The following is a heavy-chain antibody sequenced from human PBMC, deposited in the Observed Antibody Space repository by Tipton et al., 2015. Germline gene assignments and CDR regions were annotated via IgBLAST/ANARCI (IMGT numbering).Heavy chain of an antibody. J-gene: IGHJ3*02. Sequence: SLRLSCSAAGFTLSRYAMNWVRQAPGKGLEYVSAITTNGYSTYYADSVRGRFTISRDNSKNTLYLQMSSLRAEDTAVYYCSRLPPNKRSGAPTAPHAFDIWGQGTMVTVSS. CDR1: GFTLSRYA. CDR3: SRLPPNKRSGAPTAPHAFDI. V-gene: IGHV3-64D*08. CDR2: ITTNGYST. D-gene: IGHD1/OR15-1a*01.